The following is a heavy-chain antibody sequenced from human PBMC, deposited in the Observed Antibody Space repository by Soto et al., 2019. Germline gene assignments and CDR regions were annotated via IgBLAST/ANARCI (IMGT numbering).Heavy chain of an antibody. J-gene: IGHJ3*02. V-gene: IGHV3-33*01. CDR2: IVNDGSAK. Sequence: QVQLVESGGGVVQPGRSLRLSCAASGFPFSTYGFHWVRQAPGKGLEWVAVIVNDGSAKYHADSVEGRFTISRDNSKATLYMQMNSLRAEDSAVYYCARDDALGNENGFDIWCQGTRVTVSS. CDR3: ARDDALGNENGFDI. D-gene: IGHD1-1*01. CDR1: GFPFSTYG.